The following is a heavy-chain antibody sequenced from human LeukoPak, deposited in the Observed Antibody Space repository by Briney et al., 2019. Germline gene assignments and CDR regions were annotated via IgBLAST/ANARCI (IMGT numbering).Heavy chain of an antibody. CDR1: GFTFSSYE. V-gene: IGHV3-48*03. CDR2: ISSSGSTI. Sequence: GGSLRLSCAASGFTFSSYEMNWVRQAPGKGLEWVSYISSSGSTIYYADSVKGRFTISRDNAKNSLYLQMNSLRAEDTAVYYCASRTYGSGSYWFDYWGQGTLVTVSS. J-gene: IGHJ4*02. CDR3: ASRTYGSGSYWFDY. D-gene: IGHD3-10*01.